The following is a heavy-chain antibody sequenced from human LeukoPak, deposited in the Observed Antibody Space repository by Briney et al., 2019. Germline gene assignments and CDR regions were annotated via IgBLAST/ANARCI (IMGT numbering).Heavy chain of an antibody. D-gene: IGHD2-21*02. CDR3: ARGSEVTQTGYYYYYMDI. J-gene: IGHJ6*03. V-gene: IGHV3-21*01. CDR2: ISSSSSYI. Sequence: GGSLRLSCAASGFTFSSYSMNWVRQAPGKGLEWVSSISSSSSYIYYADSVKGRFTISRDNAKNSLYLQMNSLRAEDTAVYYCARGSEVTQTGYYYYYMDIWGKGTTVTVSS. CDR1: GFTFSSYS.